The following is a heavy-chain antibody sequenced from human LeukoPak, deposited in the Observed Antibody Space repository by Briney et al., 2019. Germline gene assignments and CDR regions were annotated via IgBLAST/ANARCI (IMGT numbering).Heavy chain of an antibody. CDR2: ISSSSYI. D-gene: IGHD3-3*01. CDR1: GFTFSTYT. Sequence: GGSLRLSCAASGFTFSTYTMNWVRQAPGKGLEWVSSISSSSYIYYADSVKGRFTISRDNAKNSLYLQMNSLRAEDTAVYYCAREGVGIGAFDIWGQGTMVTVSS. V-gene: IGHV3-21*01. J-gene: IGHJ3*02. CDR3: AREGVGIGAFDI.